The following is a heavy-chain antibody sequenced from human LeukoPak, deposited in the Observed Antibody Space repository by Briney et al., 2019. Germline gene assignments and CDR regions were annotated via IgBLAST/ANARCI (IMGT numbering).Heavy chain of an antibody. CDR1: EFTFSSYS. D-gene: IGHD6-13*01. CDR2: IKEDGSEK. CDR3: ARDSGWWRFDF. V-gene: IGHV3-7*03. J-gene: IGHJ4*02. Sequence: GGSLRLSCAASEFTFSSYSMNWVRQAPGQGLEWVASIKEDGSEKHYVDSVKGRFTISRDNGKNSLYLQMNSLRAEDTAVYYCARDSGWWRFDFWGQGTLVTVSS.